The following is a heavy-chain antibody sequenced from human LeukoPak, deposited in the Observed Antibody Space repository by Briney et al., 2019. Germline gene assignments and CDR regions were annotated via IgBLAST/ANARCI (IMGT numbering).Heavy chain of an antibody. CDR2: ISSSGSTI. CDR1: GFTFSSYE. J-gene: IGHJ4*02. Sequence: GGSLRLSCAASGFTFSSYEMNWVRQAPGKGLEWVSYISSSGSTIYYADSVKGRFTISRDNAKNSLYLQMNSLRAEDTAVYYCARDYDILTGYLFDYWGQGTLVTVSS. D-gene: IGHD3-9*01. CDR3: ARDYDILTGYLFDY. V-gene: IGHV3-48*03.